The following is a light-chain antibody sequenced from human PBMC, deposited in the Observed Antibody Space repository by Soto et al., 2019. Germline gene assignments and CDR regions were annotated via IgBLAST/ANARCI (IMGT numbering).Light chain of an antibody. CDR1: SSNIGAGYD. V-gene: IGLV1-40*01. CDR3: QSYDSSLSVSHV. J-gene: IGLJ1*01. CDR2: GNS. Sequence: QSVLTQPHSVSGAPGQRVTISCTGSSSNIGAGYDVHWYQQLPGTAPKLLIYGNSNRPSGVPDRFSGSKSGTSASLAITGLQAEDEADYYCQSYDSSLSVSHVFGTGTKVTVL.